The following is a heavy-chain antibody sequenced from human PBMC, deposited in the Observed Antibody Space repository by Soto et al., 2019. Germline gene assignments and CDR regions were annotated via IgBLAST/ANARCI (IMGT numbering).Heavy chain of an antibody. CDR2: IYYIGST. Sequence: QVQLQESGPGLVKPSQTLSLTCTVSGGSISSGGYYWSWIRQHPGKGLEWIGYIYYIGSTYYNPSLKSRVTISVHTSKNQFSLKLSSVTAADTAVYYCARLLWFGELSGYYGMDVWGQGTSVTVSS. J-gene: IGHJ6*02. D-gene: IGHD3-10*01. CDR3: ARLLWFGELSGYYGMDV. CDR1: GGSISSGGYY. V-gene: IGHV4-31*03.